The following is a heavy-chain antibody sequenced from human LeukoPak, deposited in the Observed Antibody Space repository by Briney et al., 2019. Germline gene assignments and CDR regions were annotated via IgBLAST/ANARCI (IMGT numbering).Heavy chain of an antibody. V-gene: IGHV3-74*01. CDR3: ARDAAPGYFDL. J-gene: IGHJ2*01. D-gene: IGHD2-15*01. CDR1: GFTFSTYW. Sequence: HPGGSLRLSCAVSGFTFSTYWMHWVRQGPGKGLAWVSRITSDGGATGYADSVKGRFTISRDNAKNTLYLHMDSLRAEDTAVYYCARDAAPGYFDLWGRGTLVTVSS. CDR2: ITSDGGAT.